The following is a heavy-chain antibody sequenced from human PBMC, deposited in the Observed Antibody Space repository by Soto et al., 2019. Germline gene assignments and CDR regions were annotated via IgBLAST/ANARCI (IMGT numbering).Heavy chain of an antibody. J-gene: IGHJ4*02. CDR3: AREYYYGAGAWY. CDR1: GYTFTSYG. CDR2: ISAYNGNT. Sequence: QVQLVQSGAEVKKPGASVKVSCKASGYTFTSYGISWVRQAPGQGLEWMGWISAYNGNTNYAQKLQGGATVTTATSTSTAYMALRSLRSDDTVVYCCAREYYYGAGAWYWGQGTVVTVSS. D-gene: IGHD3-10*01. V-gene: IGHV1-18*01.